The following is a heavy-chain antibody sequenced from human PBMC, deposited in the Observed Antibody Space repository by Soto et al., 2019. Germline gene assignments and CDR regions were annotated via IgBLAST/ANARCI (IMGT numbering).Heavy chain of an antibody. CDR2: IYYGGGT. J-gene: IGHJ4*02. V-gene: IGHV4-4*02. Sequence: QVQLQESGPGLVKPSGTLSLTCAVSGGSVSGTNWWTWVRQPPGKGLEWIGEIYYGGGTNYNPSLKSRVTISKARFTNQVSLKLTSVTGAHRSVYYSASGINRGTFDSWGQGTLVTVSS. CDR3: ASGINRGTFDS. CDR1: GGSVSGTNW.